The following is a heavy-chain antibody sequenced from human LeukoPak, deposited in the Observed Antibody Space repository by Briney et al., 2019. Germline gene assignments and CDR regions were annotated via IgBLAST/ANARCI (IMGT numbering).Heavy chain of an antibody. CDR1: GFTFSSYA. Sequence: GGSLRLSCAASGFTFSSYAMSWVRQAPGKGLEWVSAISGSGGRTYYADSVKGRFTISRDSSKNTRYLQMNSLRAEDTAVYYCAKDVGYYGSGSYYYSWGQGSLVTVTS. D-gene: IGHD3-10*01. V-gene: IGHV3-23*01. CDR2: ISGSGGRT. J-gene: IGHJ4*02. CDR3: AKDVGYYGSGSYYYS.